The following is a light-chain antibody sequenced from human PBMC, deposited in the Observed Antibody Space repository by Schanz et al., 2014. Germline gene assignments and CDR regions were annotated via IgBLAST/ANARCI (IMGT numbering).Light chain of an antibody. CDR2: EVS. Sequence: QSTLTQPASVSGSPGQSITISCTGTSSDVGSYKLVSWYQQYPGKAPKLMIYEVSKRPSGVPDRFSGSKSGNTASLTVSGLQDEDEADYYCSSYAGINNYVIFGGGTKLTV. J-gene: IGLJ2*01. V-gene: IGLV2-8*01. CDR1: SSDVGSYKL. CDR3: SSYAGINNYVI.